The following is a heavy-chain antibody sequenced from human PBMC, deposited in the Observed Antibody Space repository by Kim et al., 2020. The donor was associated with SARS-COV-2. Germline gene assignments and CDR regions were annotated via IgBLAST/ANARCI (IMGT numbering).Heavy chain of an antibody. Sequence: SETLSLTCTVSGGSISSYYWSWIRQPPGKGLEWIGYIYYSGSTNYNPSLKSRVTISVDTSKNQFSLKLSSVTAADTAVYYCASQSYDILTGYYTIDYWGQGTLVTVSS. J-gene: IGHJ4*02. CDR1: GGSISSYY. CDR3: ASQSYDILTGYYTIDY. D-gene: IGHD3-9*01. CDR2: IYYSGST. V-gene: IGHV4-59*01.